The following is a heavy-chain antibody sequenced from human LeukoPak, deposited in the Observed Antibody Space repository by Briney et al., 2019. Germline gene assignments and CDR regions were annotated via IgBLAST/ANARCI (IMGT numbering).Heavy chain of an antibody. CDR3: ARDAGNSGYGCDL. CDR1: GFTFSQYS. V-gene: IGHV3-48*01. D-gene: IGHD5-12*01. J-gene: IGHJ5*02. Sequence: GGSLRLSCAASGFTFSQYSINWVRQAPGKGLEWVSHLRCTGETFYADSVKGRFTISRDNVRNSLYLQMNSLRAEDTAMYYCARDAGNSGYGCDLWGQGTLVTVSS. CDR2: LRCTGET.